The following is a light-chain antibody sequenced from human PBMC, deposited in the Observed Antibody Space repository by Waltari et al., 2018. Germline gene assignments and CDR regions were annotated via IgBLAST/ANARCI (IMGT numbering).Light chain of an antibody. CDR3: SSYMDSSTLEL. Sequence: QSALTQPASVSGSPGQSIAIPCTGTSSDVGAYDYVSWYQQHAGKGPRLMIYDVSKRPSGVSYRFSGSKSGNTASLTISGLQAEDEADYFCSSYMDSSTLELFGGGTSLTVL. J-gene: IGLJ2*01. CDR2: DVS. V-gene: IGLV2-14*01. CDR1: SSDVGAYDY.